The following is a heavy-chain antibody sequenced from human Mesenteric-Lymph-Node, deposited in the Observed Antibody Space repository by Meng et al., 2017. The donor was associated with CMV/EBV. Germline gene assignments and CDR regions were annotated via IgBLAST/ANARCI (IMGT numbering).Heavy chain of an antibody. D-gene: IGHD3-22*01. J-gene: IGHJ4*02. Sequence: GGSLRLSCAASGFTFSSYAMSWVRQAPGKGLEWVSATSGSGGNTYYADSVKGRFTISRDNAKNSLYLQMNSLRAEDTAVYYCASYYYDSSGYYSYFHYWGQGTLVTVSS. CDR3: ASYYYDSSGYYSYFHY. CDR2: TSGSGGNT. V-gene: IGHV3-48*03. CDR1: GFTFSSYA.